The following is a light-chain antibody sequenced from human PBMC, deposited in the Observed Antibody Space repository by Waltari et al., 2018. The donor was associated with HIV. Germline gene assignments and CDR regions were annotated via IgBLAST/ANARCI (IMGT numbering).Light chain of an antibody. Sequence: QSALTQPASVSGSPGQSITISCTGTSSDVGDYNYVSWYQQHPGKAPKLMFYEVSKRPSGVSTRFSGSKSGNTASLTISELQAEDEADYYCSAYTSGSVVFGGGTKLTVL. V-gene: IGLV2-14*01. CDR1: SSDVGDYNY. CDR2: EVS. CDR3: SAYTSGSVV. J-gene: IGLJ2*01.